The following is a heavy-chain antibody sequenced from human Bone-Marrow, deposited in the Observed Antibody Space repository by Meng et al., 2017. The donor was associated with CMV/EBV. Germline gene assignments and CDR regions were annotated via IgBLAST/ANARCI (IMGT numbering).Heavy chain of an antibody. CDR1: GFTFSDYW. V-gene: IGHV3-7*01. Sequence: SLRLSCAASGFTFSDYWMSWIRQAPGKGLEWVANIKPDGSEKNYVDSVKGRFTVSRDNAENSLYLQMNSLRGEDTALYYCGRDSRSRYTNSDYWGQGILVTVSS. CDR2: IKPDGSEK. J-gene: IGHJ4*02. CDR3: GRDSRSRYTNSDY. D-gene: IGHD4-23*01.